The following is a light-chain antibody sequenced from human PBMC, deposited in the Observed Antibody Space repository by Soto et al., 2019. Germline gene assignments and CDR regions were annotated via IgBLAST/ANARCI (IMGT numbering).Light chain of an antibody. CDR2: GAS. CDR1: QPIVATY. J-gene: IGKJ1*01. V-gene: IGKV3-20*01. CDR3: QLGG. Sequence: VLTQSPGSLSLSPGERATLSCRASQPIVATYLAWYQQKPGQAPRLLIYGASSRASGIPDRFSGGGSGTDFTLTITRLEPEDSAVYYCQLGGFGQGTKVEIQ.